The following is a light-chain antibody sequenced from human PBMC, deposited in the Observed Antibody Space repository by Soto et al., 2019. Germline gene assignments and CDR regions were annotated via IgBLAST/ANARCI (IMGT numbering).Light chain of an antibody. Sequence: DIVLTQSPATLSLSPGERATLSCMASQSVSTYLAWYQQKPGQAPRLFIYDASNRATGIPARFSGSGSGTEFTLTISSLQSEDSAVYYCQQYHKWPPITFGQGTRLEI. J-gene: IGKJ5*01. CDR1: QSVSTY. CDR3: QQYHKWPPIT. CDR2: DAS. V-gene: IGKV3-11*01.